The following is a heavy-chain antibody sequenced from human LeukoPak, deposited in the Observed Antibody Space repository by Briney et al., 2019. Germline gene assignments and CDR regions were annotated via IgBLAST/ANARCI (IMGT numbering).Heavy chain of an antibody. V-gene: IGHV3-30*18. CDR1: GFTFSAFN. CDR3: AKYLSGSFDY. Sequence: GGSLRLSYAAAGFTFSAFNIHWVRQAPGKGLEWVAVISHDGRNKYFADSVKGRFTISRDNSKNTLYLQMNSLRAEDTAIYYCAKYLSGSFDYWGQGTLVTVSS. D-gene: IGHD3-22*01. CDR2: ISHDGRNK. J-gene: IGHJ4*02.